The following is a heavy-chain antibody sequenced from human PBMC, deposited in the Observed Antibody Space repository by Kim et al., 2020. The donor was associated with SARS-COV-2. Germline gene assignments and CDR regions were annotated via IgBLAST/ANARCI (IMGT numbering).Heavy chain of an antibody. CDR3: ARDRDKLWFGESDL. CDR2: INWNGGST. D-gene: IGHD3-10*01. CDR1: GFTFDDYG. Sequence: GGSLRLSCAASGFTFDDYGMSWVRQAPGKGLEWVSGINWNGGSTGYADSVKGRFTISRDNAKNSLYLQMNSLRAGDTALYYCARDRDKLWFGESDLWGQGTLVTVSS. J-gene: IGHJ5*02. V-gene: IGHV3-20*04.